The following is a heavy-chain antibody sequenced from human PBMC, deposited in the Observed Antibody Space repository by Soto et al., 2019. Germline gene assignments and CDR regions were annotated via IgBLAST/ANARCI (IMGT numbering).Heavy chain of an antibody. CDR2: IYRSGST. Sequence: QVQLQESGPGLVKPSGTLSLTCAVSRGSISNDNGWNWVRQPPGKGLEWIGEIYRSGSTNYNPSLKSRVTISLYKSTNQFSLQLSSVTAADTAVYYCATNSYYSLGVWGQGTTVTVSS. J-gene: IGHJ6*02. V-gene: IGHV4-4*02. CDR3: ATNSYYSLGV. CDR1: RGSISNDNG.